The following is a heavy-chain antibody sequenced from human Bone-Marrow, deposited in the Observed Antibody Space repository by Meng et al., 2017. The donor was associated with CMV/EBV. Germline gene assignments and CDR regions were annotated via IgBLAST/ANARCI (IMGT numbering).Heavy chain of an antibody. V-gene: IGHV4-59*01. J-gene: IGHJ6*02. CDR2: IYYSGST. CDR1: GGSISSYY. D-gene: IGHD1-26*01. Sequence: GSLRLSCTVPGGSISSYYWSWIRQPPGKGLEWIGYIYYSGSTNYNPSPKSRVTISVDTSKNQFSLKLSSVTAADTAEYYCARSTSGRLVSSYYYYYGMDVWGQGTTVTISS. CDR3: ARSTSGRLVSSYYYYYGMDV.